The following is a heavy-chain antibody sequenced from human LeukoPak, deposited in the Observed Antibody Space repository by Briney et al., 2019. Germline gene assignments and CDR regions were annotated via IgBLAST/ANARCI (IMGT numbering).Heavy chain of an antibody. CDR3: AREVVGAINA. Sequence: GGSLRLSCAASGFTFSSYSMNWVRQAPGKGLEWVSSISSSSSYIYYADSVKGRFTIPRDNAKNSLYLQMNSLRAEDTAVYYCAREVVGAINAWGQGTLVTVSS. CDR2: ISSSSSYI. V-gene: IGHV3-21*01. D-gene: IGHD1-26*01. J-gene: IGHJ5*02. CDR1: GFTFSSYS.